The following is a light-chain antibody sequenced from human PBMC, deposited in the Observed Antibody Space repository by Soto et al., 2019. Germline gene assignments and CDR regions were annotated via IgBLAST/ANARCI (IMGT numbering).Light chain of an antibody. CDR3: QQSYITPYT. Sequence: DIQMTQSPSSLSASVGDTVTITCRASQSISVHLNWYQQKPGKVPKSLIYAASNLHSGVPSRFSGSGSETDFALTISRLRPEDFATYYGQQSYITPYTFGQGTRLEIK. J-gene: IGKJ2*01. V-gene: IGKV1-39*01. CDR1: QSISVH. CDR2: AAS.